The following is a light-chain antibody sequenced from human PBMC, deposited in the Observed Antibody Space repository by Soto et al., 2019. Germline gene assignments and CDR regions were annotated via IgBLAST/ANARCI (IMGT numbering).Light chain of an antibody. V-gene: IGKV1-39*01. Sequence: DIQMTQSPSSLSASVGDRVTITCRASQSISNYLNWYQQKPGKAPKLLMVAASSLQSGVPSRVSGSGSGTYFTLNMSSLQPEEFATYYCQQNYSTPRTFGQGTKVEIK. CDR2: AAS. J-gene: IGKJ1*01. CDR3: QQNYSTPRT. CDR1: QSISNY.